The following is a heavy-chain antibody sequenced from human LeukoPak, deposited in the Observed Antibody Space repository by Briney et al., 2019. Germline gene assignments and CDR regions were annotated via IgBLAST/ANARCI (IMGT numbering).Heavy chain of an antibody. Sequence: GRSLRLSCAASGFTFSSYGMHWVRQAPGKGLEWVAVIWYDGSNKYYADSVKGRIPIPRDNSQHTLYLQMNSLRAEDTAVYYCARDTAYGGNLDQHLDYWGQGTLVPVSS. V-gene: IGHV3-33*01. CDR3: ARDTAYGGNLDQHLDY. D-gene: IGHD4-23*01. CDR2: IWYDGSNK. J-gene: IGHJ4*02. CDR1: GFTFSSYG.